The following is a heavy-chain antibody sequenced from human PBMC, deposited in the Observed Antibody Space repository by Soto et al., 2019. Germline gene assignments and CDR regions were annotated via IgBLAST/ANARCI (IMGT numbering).Heavy chain of an antibody. CDR1: GFTFSSYS. V-gene: IGHV3-48*02. CDR3: ARGPGYCSGGSCYVEAFDI. Sequence: PGGSLRLSCAASGFTFSSYSMNWVRQAPGKGLEWVSYISSSSSTIYYADSVKGRFTISRDNAKNSLYLQMNSLRDEDTAVYYCARGPGYCSGGSCYVEAFDIWGQGTMVTVSS. J-gene: IGHJ3*02. CDR2: ISSSSSTI. D-gene: IGHD2-15*01.